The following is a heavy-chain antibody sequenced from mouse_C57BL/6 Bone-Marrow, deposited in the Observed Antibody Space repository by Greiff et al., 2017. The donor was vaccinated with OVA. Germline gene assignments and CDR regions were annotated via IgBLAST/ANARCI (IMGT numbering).Heavy chain of an antibody. CDR2: IYPGSGNT. D-gene: IGHD2-4*01. CDR1: GYTFTDYY. CDR3: ARPYYDGAMDY. J-gene: IGHJ4*01. V-gene: IGHV1-76*01. Sequence: QVQLKESGAELVRPGASVKLSCKASGYTFTDYYINWVKQRPGQGLEWIARIYPGSGNTYYNEKFKGKATLTAEKSSSTAYMQLSSLTSEDSAVYFCARPYYDGAMDYWGQGTSVTVSS.